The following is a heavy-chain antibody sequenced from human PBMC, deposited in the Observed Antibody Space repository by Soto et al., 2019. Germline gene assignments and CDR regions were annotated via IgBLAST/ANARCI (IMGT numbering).Heavy chain of an antibody. CDR2: IWYDGSNK. D-gene: IGHD1-26*01. CDR3: ARGGAG. V-gene: IGHV3-33*01. Sequence: QVQLVESGGGVVQPGRSLRLSCAASGFTFSSYGMHWVRQAPGKGLEWVAVIWYDGSNKYYADSVKGRFTISRDNSKNTRYLQMNSLRAEDTAVYSCARGGAGWGQGTLVTVSS. CDR1: GFTFSSYG. J-gene: IGHJ4*02.